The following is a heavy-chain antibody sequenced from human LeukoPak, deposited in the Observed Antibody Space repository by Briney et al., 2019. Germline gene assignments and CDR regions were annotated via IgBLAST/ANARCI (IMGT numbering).Heavy chain of an antibody. CDR1: GFTFSDY. J-gene: IGHJ4*02. V-gene: IGHV4-34*01. D-gene: IGHD3-10*01. CDR2: INHSGST. Sequence: GSLRLSCAASGFTFSDYWSWIRQPPGKGLEWIGEINHSGSTNYNPSLKSRVTISVDTSKNQFSLKLSSVTAADTAVYYCARGSYGSGSQDYWGQGTLVTVSS. CDR3: ARGSYGSGSQDY.